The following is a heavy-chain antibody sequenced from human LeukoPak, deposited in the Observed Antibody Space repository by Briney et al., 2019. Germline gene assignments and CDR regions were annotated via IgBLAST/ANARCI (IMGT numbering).Heavy chain of an antibody. J-gene: IGHJ3*02. CDR2: IYSGGST. D-gene: IGHD5-12*01. CDR1: GFTVSSNY. CDR3: ARDWSGYDWKGAFDI. Sequence: TGGSLRLSCAASGFTVSSNYMSWVRQAPGKGLEWVSVIYSGGSTYYADSVKGRFTISRDNSKNTLYLQMNSLRAEDTAVYYCARDWSGYDWKGAFDIWGQGTMVTVSS. V-gene: IGHV3-53*01.